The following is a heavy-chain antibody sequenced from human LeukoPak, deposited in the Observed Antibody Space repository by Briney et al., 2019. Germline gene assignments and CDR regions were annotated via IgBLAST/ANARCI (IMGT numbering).Heavy chain of an antibody. V-gene: IGHV4-34*01. Sequence: GSLRLACAASGFTFSSYWMSWVRHSPGKGLEWIGEISPSGSTYYNPSLKSRLTISRDTSKNQFSLRLSSVTAADTAVHYCARGRQEISMLLVVMTGVSYYLDVWGKGTTVTVS. CDR2: ISPSGST. D-gene: IGHD3-22*01. CDR1: GFTFSSYW. J-gene: IGHJ6*03. CDR3: ARGRQEISMLLVVMTGVSYYLDV.